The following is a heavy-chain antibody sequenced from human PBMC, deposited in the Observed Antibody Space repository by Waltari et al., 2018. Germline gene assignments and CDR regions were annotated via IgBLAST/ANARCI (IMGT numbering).Heavy chain of an antibody. CDR2: INPNSGGT. D-gene: IGHD1-26*01. V-gene: IGHV1-2*06. Sequence: VQLVQSGAEVKKPGASVKVSCKASGYTFTGYYMHWVRQAPGQGLEWMGRINPNSGGTNDAQKFQGRVTMTRDTSISTAYMELSRLRSDDTAVYYCARDKGGGSYYFDYWGQGTLVTVSS. CDR1: GYTFTGYY. CDR3: ARDKGGGSYYFDY. J-gene: IGHJ4*02.